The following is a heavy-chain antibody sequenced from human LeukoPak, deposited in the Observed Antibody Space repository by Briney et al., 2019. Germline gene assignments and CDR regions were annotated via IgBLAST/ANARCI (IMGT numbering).Heavy chain of an antibody. CDR3: TRQRSTSTDYYGRDV. CDR2: TYYRSKWNN. V-gene: IGHV6-1*01. D-gene: IGHD6-6*01. Sequence: SQTLSLTCAISGDTVSSNTAAWNWIRQSPSRGLEWLGRTYYRSKWNNDYAVSVQNRITINPDTSKNQFSLQLKSATPEDTAVYYCTRQRSTSTDYYGRDVWGQGTTVTVSS. CDR1: GDTVSSNTAA. J-gene: IGHJ6*02.